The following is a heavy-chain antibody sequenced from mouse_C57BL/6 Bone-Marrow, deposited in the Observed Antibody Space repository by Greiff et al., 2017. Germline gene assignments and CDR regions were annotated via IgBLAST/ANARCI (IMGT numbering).Heavy chain of an antibody. CDR1: GFTFSSYG. V-gene: IGHV5-6*01. CDR2: ISSGGSYT. D-gene: IGHD1-1*01. J-gene: IGHJ1*03. CDR3: ARPLDYYGSSYVEYFDV. Sequence: EVQRVESGGDLVKPGGSLKLSCAASGFTFSSYGMSWVRQTPDKRLEWVATISSGGSYTYYPDSVKGRFTISRDNAKNTLYLQMSSLKSEDTAMYYCARPLDYYGSSYVEYFDVWGTGTTVTVSS.